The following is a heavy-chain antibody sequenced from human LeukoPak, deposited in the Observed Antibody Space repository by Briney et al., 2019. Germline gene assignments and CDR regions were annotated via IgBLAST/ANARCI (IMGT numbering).Heavy chain of an antibody. D-gene: IGHD5-18*01. CDR1: GGTFSSYA. V-gene: IGHV1-18*01. Sequence: GSSVKVSCKASGGTFSSYAISWVRQAPGQGLEWMGWISAYNGNTNYAQKLQGRVTMTTDTSTSTAYMELRSLRSDDTAVYYCARLVDTAMVTPSDYWGQGTLVTVSS. J-gene: IGHJ4*02. CDR3: ARLVDTAMVTPSDY. CDR2: ISAYNGNT.